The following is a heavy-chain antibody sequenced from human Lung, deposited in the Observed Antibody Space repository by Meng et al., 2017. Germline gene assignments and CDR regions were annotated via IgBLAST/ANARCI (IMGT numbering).Heavy chain of an antibody. CDR1: GGSFSDDY. CDR2: INHSGST. Sequence: QWHLHQWAAGLLRPSVALSPACVVSGGSFSDDYWSWIRQPPGKGLEWIGEINHSGSTNYNPSLESRATISVDTSQNNLSLKLSSVTAADSAVYYCARGPTTMAHDFDYWGQGTLVTVSS. V-gene: IGHV4-34*01. D-gene: IGHD4-11*01. J-gene: IGHJ4*02. CDR3: ARGPTTMAHDFDY.